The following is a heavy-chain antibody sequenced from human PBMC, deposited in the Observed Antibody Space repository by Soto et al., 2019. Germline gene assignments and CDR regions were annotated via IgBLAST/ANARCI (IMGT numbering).Heavy chain of an antibody. D-gene: IGHD3-22*01. Sequence: QVQLVPSGAEVKKPGSSVKVSCKASGGTFSSYAISWVRQAPGQGHEWMGGIIPIFGTANYAQKFQGRVTITADESTSTAYMELSRRRSEDTAVYYCASPRYYDSSGYRGDYFDYWGQGTLVTVSS. CDR2: IIPIFGTA. CDR1: GGTFSSYA. V-gene: IGHV1-69*01. J-gene: IGHJ4*02. CDR3: ASPRYYDSSGYRGDYFDY.